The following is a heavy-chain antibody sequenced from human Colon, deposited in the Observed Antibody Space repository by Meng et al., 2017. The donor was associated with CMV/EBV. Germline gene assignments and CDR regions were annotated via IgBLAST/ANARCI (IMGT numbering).Heavy chain of an antibody. CDR3: AREVEGSSSRYIDY. CDR1: GYSFTGYY. J-gene: IGHJ4*02. V-gene: IGHV1-2*06. D-gene: IGHD6-13*01. CDR2: INPSNGDT. Sequence: QVHLVQSGAEVKKPGASVKVSCKASGYSFTGYYVHWVRQAPGQGLEWVGRINPSNGDTDYAQRFQGRVTMTRDTSISTAYMDLSRLRSDDTAIYYCAREVEGSSSRYIDYWGQGTLVTVSS.